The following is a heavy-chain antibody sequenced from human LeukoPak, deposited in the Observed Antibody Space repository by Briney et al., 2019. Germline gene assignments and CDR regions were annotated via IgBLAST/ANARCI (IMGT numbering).Heavy chain of an antibody. Sequence: VKVSCKASGYTFTSYGFSWVRQAPGQGLEWMGWISAYNGNTNYAQKLQGRVTMTTDTATSTAYMELRSLRSDDTAVYYCAREGEVYDYFDYWGQGTLVTVSS. D-gene: IGHD2-8*01. J-gene: IGHJ4*02. CDR1: GYTFTSYG. CDR3: AREGEVYDYFDY. V-gene: IGHV1-18*01. CDR2: ISAYNGNT.